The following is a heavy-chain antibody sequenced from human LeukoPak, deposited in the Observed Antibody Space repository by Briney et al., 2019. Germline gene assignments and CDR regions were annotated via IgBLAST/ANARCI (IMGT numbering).Heavy chain of an antibody. Sequence: SETLSLTCTVSGGSISSYYWSWIRQPPGKGLEWIGYIYYSGSTNYNPSLKSRVTISVDTSKNQFSLKLSSVTAAGTAVYYCAREKELGGMDVWGKGTTVTVSS. J-gene: IGHJ6*04. CDR3: AREKELGGMDV. CDR2: IYYSGST. D-gene: IGHD1-7*01. V-gene: IGHV4-59*01. CDR1: GGSISSYY.